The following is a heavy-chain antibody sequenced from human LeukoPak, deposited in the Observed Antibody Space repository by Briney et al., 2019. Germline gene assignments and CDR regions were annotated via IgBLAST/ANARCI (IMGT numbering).Heavy chain of an antibody. J-gene: IGHJ4*02. CDR1: GFTFSSYE. CDR3: AKDSGSSLNY. V-gene: IGHV3-48*03. CDR2: ISSSGSTI. D-gene: IGHD3-22*01. Sequence: GSLRLSCAASGFTFSSYEMNWVRQAPGKGLEWVSYISSSGSTIYYADSVKGRFTISRDNSKNTLYLQMNSLRAEDTAVYYCAKDSGSSLNYWGQGTLVTVSS.